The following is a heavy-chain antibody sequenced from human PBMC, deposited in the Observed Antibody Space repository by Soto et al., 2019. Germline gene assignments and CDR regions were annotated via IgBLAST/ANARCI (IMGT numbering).Heavy chain of an antibody. D-gene: IGHD3-3*01. CDR3: ARAWKIEKFGVISMSKGLDV. CDR2: SSNRDRST. CDR1: GFIFSDYY. Sequence: QVQLVESGGGLVQPGGSLRLSCAASGFIFSDYYMTWIRQAPGKGLEWLSCSSNRDRSTYYADSVKDRFVVSKDNAKNLGYLQTNSLRAEDTAVYFCARAWKIEKFGVISMSKGLDVWGQGTTVTVSS. V-gene: IGHV3-11*01. J-gene: IGHJ6*02.